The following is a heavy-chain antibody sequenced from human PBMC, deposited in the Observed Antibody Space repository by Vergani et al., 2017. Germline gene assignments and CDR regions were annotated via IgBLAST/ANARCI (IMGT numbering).Heavy chain of an antibody. CDR2: ISYDGSNK. J-gene: IGHJ6*03. CDR1: GFTFSSYG. D-gene: IGHD3-9*01. V-gene: IGHV3-30*18. Sequence: QVQLVESGGGVVQPGRSLRLSCADSGFTFSSYGMHWVRQAPGKGLEWVAVISYDGSNKYYADSVKGRFTISRDNSQNTLYLQNNSLRAEDTAVYYCAKVLNYYCMDFWGKGTMVTVSS. CDR3: AKVLNYYCMDF.